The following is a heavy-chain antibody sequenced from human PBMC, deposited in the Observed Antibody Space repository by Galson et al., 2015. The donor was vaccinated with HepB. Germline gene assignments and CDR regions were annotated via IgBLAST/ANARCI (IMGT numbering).Heavy chain of an antibody. CDR3: FIRDYYDSSGTEGDAFDI. D-gene: IGHD3-22*01. J-gene: IGHJ3*02. V-gene: IGHV3-30*03. CDR2: ISYDGSNK. CDR1: GFTFSSYG. Sequence: SLRLSCAASGFTFSSYGMHWVRQAPGKGLEWVAVISYDGSNKYYADSVKGRFTISRDNSKNTLYLQMNSLRAEDTAVYYCFIRDYYDSSGTEGDAFDIWGQGTMVTVSS.